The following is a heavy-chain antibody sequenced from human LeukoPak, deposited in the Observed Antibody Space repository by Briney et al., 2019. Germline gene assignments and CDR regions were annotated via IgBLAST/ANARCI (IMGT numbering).Heavy chain of an antibody. CDR1: GYTFTDYY. J-gene: IGHJ6*03. D-gene: IGHD2-2*02. V-gene: IGHV1-2*02. CDR3: ARRRGYCSSTSCYKTYHYYYYMDV. Sequence: ASVKVSCKASGYTFTDYYIHWVRQAPGQGLEWMGWINPNSGGTSYAQRFQGRVTVTRDTSISTAFMDLSRLTSDDTAVYYCARRRGYCSSTSCYKTYHYYYYMDVWGKGTTVTISS. CDR2: INPNSGGT.